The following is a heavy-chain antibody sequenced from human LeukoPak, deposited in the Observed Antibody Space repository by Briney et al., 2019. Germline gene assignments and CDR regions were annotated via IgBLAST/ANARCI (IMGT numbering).Heavy chain of an antibody. J-gene: IGHJ4*02. D-gene: IGHD6-19*01. CDR2: IHSSGST. CDR3: ARWYSSGWAFDY. Sequence: SETLSLTCTVSGGSISSYYWSWIRQPPGKGLEWIGYIHSSGSTKYNPSLKSRVTISVDTSKNQFSLKLSSVTAADRAVYYCARWYSSGWAFDYWGQGTLVTVSS. CDR1: GGSISSYY. V-gene: IGHV4-59*08.